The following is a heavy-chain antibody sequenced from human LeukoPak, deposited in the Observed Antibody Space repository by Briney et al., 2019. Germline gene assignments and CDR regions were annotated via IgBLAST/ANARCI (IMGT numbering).Heavy chain of an antibody. V-gene: IGHV1-18*01. CDR3: ARVWYDSSGYYSAGY. Sequence: GASVKVSCKASGYTFTSYGISWVRQAPGQGLEWMGWISAYNGNTNYAQKLQGRVTMTTDTSTSTAYMELRSLRSDDTAVYYCARVWYDSSGYYSAGYWGQGTLVTVSS. J-gene: IGHJ4*02. CDR1: GYTFTSYG. D-gene: IGHD3-22*01. CDR2: ISAYNGNT.